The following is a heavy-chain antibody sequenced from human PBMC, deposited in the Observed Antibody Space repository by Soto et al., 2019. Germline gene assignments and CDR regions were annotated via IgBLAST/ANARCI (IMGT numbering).Heavy chain of an antibody. Sequence: QVQLQQWGAGLLKPSETLSLTCAVYGGSFSGYYWSWIRQPPGKGLEWIGEINHSGSTNYNPSLKSRVTISADTSKNQFSLKLSSVTAADTAVYYCARGYQLPKGFDPWGQGTLVTVSS. CDR1: GGSFSGYY. J-gene: IGHJ5*02. CDR3: ARGYQLPKGFDP. D-gene: IGHD2-2*01. V-gene: IGHV4-34*01. CDR2: INHSGST.